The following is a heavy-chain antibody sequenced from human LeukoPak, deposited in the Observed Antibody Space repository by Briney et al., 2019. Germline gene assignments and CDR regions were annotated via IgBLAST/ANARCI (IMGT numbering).Heavy chain of an antibody. CDR1: GYTFTSYG. V-gene: IGHV1-2*03. D-gene: IGHD3-10*01. CDR3: ARDPEHYYGSGSYLQFDY. J-gene: IGHJ4*02. Sequence: LVASVKVSCKASGYTFTSYGISWVRQAPGQGLEWMGWINPNSGGTNYAQKFQGRVTMTRDTSISTAYMELSRLRSDDTAVYYCARDPEHYYGSGSYLQFDYWGQGTLVTVSS. CDR2: INPNSGGT.